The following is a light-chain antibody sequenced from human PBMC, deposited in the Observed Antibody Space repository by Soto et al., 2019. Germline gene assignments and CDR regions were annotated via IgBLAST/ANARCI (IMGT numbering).Light chain of an antibody. J-gene: IGKJ4*01. Sequence: DIVLTQSPDSLAVSLGERATINCKSSQSVFYSSNNKNYLTWYQQKPGQPPKLLIYWASTRESGVPDRFSGSGSGTDFTLTISSLQTEDVAVYYCQQYYSFPVTFGGGTKVEIK. CDR3: QQYYSFPVT. CDR2: WAS. CDR1: QSVFYSSNNKNY. V-gene: IGKV4-1*01.